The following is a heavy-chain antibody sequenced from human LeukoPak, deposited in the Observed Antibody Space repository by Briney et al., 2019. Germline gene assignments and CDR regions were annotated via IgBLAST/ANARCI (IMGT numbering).Heavy chain of an antibody. CDR1: GYTFTGYY. D-gene: IGHD1-14*01. CDR3: ARDLRSGLSELDY. J-gene: IGHJ4*02. CDR2: ISAYNGNT. Sequence: ASVKVSCKASGYTFTGYYMHWVRQAPGQGLEWMGWISAYNGNTNYAQELQGRVTMTTDTSTSTAYMELRSLRSDDTAVYYCARDLRSGLSELDYWGQGTLVTVSS. V-gene: IGHV1-18*04.